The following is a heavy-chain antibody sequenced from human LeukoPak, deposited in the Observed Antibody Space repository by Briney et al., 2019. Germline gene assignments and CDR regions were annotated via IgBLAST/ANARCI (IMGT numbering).Heavy chain of an antibody. CDR2: IYYGGST. CDR1: GGSISSSDYY. J-gene: IGHJ5*02. CDR3: ARALGYCSGGSCTRGYNWFDP. Sequence: SETLFLTCTVSGGSISSSDYYWGWIRQPPGKGLEWIGSIYYGGSTYYNPPLKSRVTISVDTSMNQFSLKLSFVTTADTAVYYCARALGYCSGGSCTRGYNWFDPWGQGTLVTVPS. D-gene: IGHD2-15*01. V-gene: IGHV4-39*01.